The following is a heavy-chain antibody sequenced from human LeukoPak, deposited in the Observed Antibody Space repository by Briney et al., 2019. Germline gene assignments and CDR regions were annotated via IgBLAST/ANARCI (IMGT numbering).Heavy chain of an antibody. CDR1: GGTFSSYA. V-gene: IGHV1-69*05. CDR2: IIPIFGTA. Sequence: ASVKVSCKASGGTFSSYAISWVRQAPGQGLEWMGGIIPIFGTANYAQKFQGRVTITTDESTSTAYMELSSLRSEDTAVYYCAQQGAGGYQLENWFDPWGQGTLVTVSS. CDR3: AQQGAGGYQLENWFDP. J-gene: IGHJ5*02. D-gene: IGHD2-2*01.